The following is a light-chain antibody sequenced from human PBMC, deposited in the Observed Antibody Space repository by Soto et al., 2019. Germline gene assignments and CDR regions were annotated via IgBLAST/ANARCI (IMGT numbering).Light chain of an antibody. CDR2: DTT. CDR3: LLSYNGPYV. V-gene: IGLV7-46*01. J-gene: IGLJ1*01. Sequence: QAVVTLEPSLTLSPGGTVTLTGGSSTGSVTNGNYPYWFQQKPGQAPRTVIYDTTNRHSWTPARFSGSLLGGKAALTLSGAQPEDEAEYYCLLSYNGPYVFGTGPKVTVL. CDR1: TGSVTNGNY.